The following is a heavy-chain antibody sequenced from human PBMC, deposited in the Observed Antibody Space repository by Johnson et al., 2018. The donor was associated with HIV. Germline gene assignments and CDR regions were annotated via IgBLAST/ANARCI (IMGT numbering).Heavy chain of an antibody. J-gene: IGHJ3*02. CDR2: IRYDGSNK. CDR1: GFTFSSYG. CDR3: AKLGLRAVAGMDAFDI. D-gene: IGHD6-19*01. V-gene: IGHV3-30*02. Sequence: QMLLVESGGGVVQPGRSLRLSCAASGFTFSSYGMHWVRQATGKGMEWVAFIRYDGSNKYYADSVKGRFTISRDNSKNTLYLQMNSLRAEDTAVYYCAKLGLRAVAGMDAFDIWGQGTMVTVAA.